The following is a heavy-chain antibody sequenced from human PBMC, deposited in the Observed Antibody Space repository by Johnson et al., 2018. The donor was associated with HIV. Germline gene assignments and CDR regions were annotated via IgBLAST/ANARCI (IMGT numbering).Heavy chain of an antibody. J-gene: IGHJ3*02. Sequence: QMLLVESGGGLVKPGGSLKLSCATSGFTFSDYYMSWIRQAPGKGLEWLSYISNSAITLYYADSVKGRFSISRDNAKSSVYLQMNSLRAEDTAVYYCAKDDRELDAFDIWGQGTMVTVSS. V-gene: IGHV3-11*04. D-gene: IGHD1-26*01. CDR2: ISNSAITL. CDR3: AKDDRELDAFDI. CDR1: GFTFSDYY.